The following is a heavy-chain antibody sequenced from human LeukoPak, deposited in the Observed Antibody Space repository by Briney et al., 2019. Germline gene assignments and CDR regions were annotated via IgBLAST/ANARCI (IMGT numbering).Heavy chain of an antibody. V-gene: IGHV3-66*01. CDR2: IYSGGST. CDR3: ARDLEGSGSFGY. J-gene: IGHJ4*02. D-gene: IGHD3-10*01. CDR1: GFTLSSNY. Sequence: GGSLRLSCAASGFTLSSNYMSWVRQAPGKGLEWVSVIYSGGSTYYADSVKGRFTISRDNSKNTLYLQMNSLIAEDTAVYYCARDLEGSGSFGYWGQGTLVTVSS.